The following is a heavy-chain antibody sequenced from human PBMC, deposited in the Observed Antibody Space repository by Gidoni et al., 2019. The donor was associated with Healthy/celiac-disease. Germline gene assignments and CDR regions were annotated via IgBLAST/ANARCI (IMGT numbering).Heavy chain of an antibody. D-gene: IGHD3-22*01. V-gene: IGHV2-5*02. CDR2: IYWDDDK. CDR1: VFSLSTSGVG. CDR3: ANRTPYYDSSGYYRDAFDI. Sequence: QHTLKESGPTLVKPTQTLPLTCPFSVFSLSTSGVGVGWIRQPPGKALEWLALIYWDDDKRYSPSLKSRLNITKDTSKNQGVLTMTNMEPVEKATYYCANRTPYYDSSGYYRDAFDIWGQGTMVTVSS. J-gene: IGHJ3*02.